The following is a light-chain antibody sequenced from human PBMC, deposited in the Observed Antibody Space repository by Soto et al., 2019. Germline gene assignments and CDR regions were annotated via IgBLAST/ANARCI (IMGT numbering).Light chain of an antibody. V-gene: IGLV2-23*02. Sequence: QSALTQPASVSGSPGQSITISCTGPSSDVGSYNLVSWYQQYPGKAPKLIIFEVFNRPSGVSHRFSGSKSGNTASLTISGLQAEDEANYYCCSYAGRATYVFGGGTKVTVL. CDR1: SSDVGSYNL. J-gene: IGLJ2*01. CDR3: CSYAGRATYV. CDR2: EVF.